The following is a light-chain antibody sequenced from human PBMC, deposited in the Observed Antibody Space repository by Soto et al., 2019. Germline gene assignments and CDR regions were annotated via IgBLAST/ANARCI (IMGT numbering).Light chain of an antibody. J-gene: IGKJ1*01. CDR2: GAS. CDR1: QSVSRH. V-gene: IGKV3-20*01. Sequence: VMPQSPATLSVSPGDRATLSCRASQSVSRHLAWYQQKPGQAPRLLRYGASTRATGIPARFSGSGSGTDFTLTISRLEPEDFAVYYCQQYGSSPTWTFGQGTKVDTK. CDR3: QQYGSSPTWT.